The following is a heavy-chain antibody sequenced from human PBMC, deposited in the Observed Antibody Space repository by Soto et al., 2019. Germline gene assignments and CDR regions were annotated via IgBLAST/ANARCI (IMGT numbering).Heavy chain of an antibody. CDR3: ARDHLILPAHDFFYGSDV. V-gene: IGHV3-7*03. J-gene: IGHJ6*02. Sequence: PGGSLRLSCEVSGFTFSMYSMSWVRQSPGKGLEWVAKIPQDGVDGHYADSVKGRFPISRDNGKNSLYLQLNNLRAEDTAVYYCARDHLILPAHDFFYGSDVWGRGATVTVSS. CDR2: IPQDGVDG. D-gene: IGHD2-21*02. CDR1: GFTFSMYS.